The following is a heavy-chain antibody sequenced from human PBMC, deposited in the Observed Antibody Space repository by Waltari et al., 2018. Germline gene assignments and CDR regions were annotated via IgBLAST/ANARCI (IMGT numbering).Heavy chain of an antibody. J-gene: IGHJ3*02. V-gene: IGHV1-24*01. D-gene: IGHD3-10*01. CDR2: FETEDGET. Sequence: QVQLVQSGAEVKKPGASVKVSCKVSGYTLTELSMHWLRQAPGKGLEWMGGFETEDGETIYAQKFQGRVTMTEETSTDTAYMELSSLRSEDTAVYYCATTPGGGSGLEACDIWGQGTMVTVSS. CDR1: GYTLTELS. CDR3: ATTPGGGSGLEACDI.